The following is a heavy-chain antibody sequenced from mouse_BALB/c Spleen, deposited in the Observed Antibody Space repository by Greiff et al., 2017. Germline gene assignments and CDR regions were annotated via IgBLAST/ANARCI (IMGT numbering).Heavy chain of an antibody. CDR3: ARETTATFAY. Sequence: QLQQSGPGLVKPSQSLSLTCSVTGYSITSGYYWNWIRQFPGNKLEWMGYISYDGSNNYNPSLKNRISITRDTSKNQFFLKLNSVTTEDTATYYCARETTATFAYWGQGTLVTVSA. D-gene: IGHD1-2*01. J-gene: IGHJ3*01. CDR2: ISYDGSN. CDR1: GYSITSGYY. V-gene: IGHV3-6*02.